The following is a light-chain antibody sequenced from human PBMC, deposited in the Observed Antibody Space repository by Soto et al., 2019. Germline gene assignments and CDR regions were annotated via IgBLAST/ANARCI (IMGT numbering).Light chain of an antibody. CDR3: LQGSNYSLP. J-gene: IGKJ4*01. CDR2: ATS. Sequence: AIQMTQSPYSLSASLVDRVTITCRAIQGIRQDLGGYQQKPGKAPKLLIYATSNLQIRVPSRFSGSRSGTDFTLTISSLQPEECPSYCCLQGSNYSLPFGGGTKVEIK. V-gene: IGKV1-6*01. CDR1: QGIRQD.